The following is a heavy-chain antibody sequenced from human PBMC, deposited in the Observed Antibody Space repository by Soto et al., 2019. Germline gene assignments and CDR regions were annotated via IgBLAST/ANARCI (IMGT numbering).Heavy chain of an antibody. V-gene: IGHV3-48*03. Sequence: GSRRLSCAASGFTFSSYEMNWVRQAPGKGLEWVSYISSSGSTIYYADSVKGRFTISRDNAKNSLYLQMNSLRAEDTAVYYCARGYCSSTSCYPILQPLDVWGQGTPVTVYS. CDR3: ARGYCSSTSCYPILQPLDV. J-gene: IGHJ6*02. CDR1: GFTFSSYE. D-gene: IGHD2-2*01. CDR2: ISSSGSTI.